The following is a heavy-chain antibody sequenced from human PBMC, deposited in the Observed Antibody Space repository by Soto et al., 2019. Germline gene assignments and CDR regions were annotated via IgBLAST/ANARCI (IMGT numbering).Heavy chain of an antibody. J-gene: IGHJ4*02. Sequence: GGSLRLSCAASGFTFSSYWMHWVRQAPGKGLVWVSRINSDGSSTSYADSVKGRFTISRDNAKNTLYLQMNSLRAEDTAVYYCARVGIAVAPIDYWGQGTLVTLSS. CDR2: INSDGSST. V-gene: IGHV3-74*01. D-gene: IGHD6-19*01. CDR3: ARVGIAVAPIDY. CDR1: GFTFSSYW.